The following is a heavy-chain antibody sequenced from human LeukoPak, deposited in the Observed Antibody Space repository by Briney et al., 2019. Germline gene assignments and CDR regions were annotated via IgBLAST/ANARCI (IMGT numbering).Heavy chain of an antibody. D-gene: IGHD2-15*01. CDR3: ARDGLRYCSGGGCYYFDY. Sequence: GASVKVSCKASGGTFSSYAISWVRQAPGQGLEWMGRIIPILGIANYAQKFQGRVTITADKSTSTAYMELSSLRSEDTAVYYCARDGLRYCSGGGCYYFDYWGQGTLVTVSS. V-gene: IGHV1-69*04. CDR1: GGTFSSYA. J-gene: IGHJ4*02. CDR2: IIPILGIA.